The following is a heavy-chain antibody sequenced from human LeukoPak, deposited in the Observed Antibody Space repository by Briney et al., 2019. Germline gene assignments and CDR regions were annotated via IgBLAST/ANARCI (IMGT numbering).Heavy chain of an antibody. CDR3: ARDRDYYDSSGYHY. CDR2: IYSGGGT. D-gene: IGHD3-22*01. V-gene: IGHV3-53*01. J-gene: IGHJ4*02. CDR1: EFTVSSNY. Sequence: GGSLRLSCAASEFTVSSNYMSWVRQAPGKGLEWVSTIYSGGGTYYADSVKGRFTISRGNSRNTLYLQMNSLRAEDTAVYYCARDRDYYDSSGYHYWGQGTLVTVSS.